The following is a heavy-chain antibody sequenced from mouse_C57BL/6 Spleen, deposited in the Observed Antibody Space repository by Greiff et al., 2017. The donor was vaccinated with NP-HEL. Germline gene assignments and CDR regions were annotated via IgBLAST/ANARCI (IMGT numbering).Heavy chain of an antibody. CDR3: ASSVYDYVAY. J-gene: IGHJ3*01. CDR2: IDPSDSYT. V-gene: IGHV1-69*01. D-gene: IGHD2-4*01. CDR1: GYTFTSYW. Sequence: QVQLQQPGAELVMPGASVKLSCKASGYTFTSYWMHWVTQRPGQGLEWIGEIDPSDSYTNYNQKFKGKSTLTVDKSSSTAYMQLSSLTSEDSAVYYCASSVYDYVAYWGQGTLVTVSA.